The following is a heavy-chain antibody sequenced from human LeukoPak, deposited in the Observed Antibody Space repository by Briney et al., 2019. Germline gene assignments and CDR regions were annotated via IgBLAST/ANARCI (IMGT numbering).Heavy chain of an antibody. V-gene: IGHV4-34*01. CDR2: TKHSGST. Sequence: PSETLSLTCAVYGGSFSGYYWSWIRPPPGKGLEWIGETKHSGSTNNNTSLKRRVTISVDTSKNKFSLKLSSVAAADPAVYYCARGPAIYCSGGSCYRNWFDPWGQGTLVTVSS. D-gene: IGHD2-15*01. CDR3: ARGPAIYCSGGSCYRNWFDP. CDR1: GGSFSGYY. J-gene: IGHJ5*02.